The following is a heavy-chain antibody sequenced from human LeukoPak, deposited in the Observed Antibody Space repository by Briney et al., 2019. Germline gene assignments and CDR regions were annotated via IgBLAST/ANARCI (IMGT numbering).Heavy chain of an antibody. CDR3: ATAGRSKRGYSYGRAFDI. CDR2: ISYDGSNK. CDR1: GFIFSSYA. V-gene: IGHV3-30-3*01. D-gene: IGHD5-18*01. J-gene: IGHJ3*02. Sequence: PGRSLRLSCAASGFIFSSYAMHWVRQAPGKGLEWVAVISYDGSNKYYADSVKGRFTISRDNSKNTLYLQMNSLRAEDTAVYYCATAGRSKRGYSYGRAFDIWGQGTMVTVSS.